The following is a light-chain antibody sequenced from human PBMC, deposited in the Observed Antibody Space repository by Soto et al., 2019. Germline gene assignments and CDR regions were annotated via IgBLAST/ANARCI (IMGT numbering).Light chain of an antibody. CDR2: GAS. Sequence: IVLTQSPGTLSLSPGQRATLSCRASESISRDYLAWYQQRLGQAPRLLIYGASSGATGIPDRFSGSGSVTDFTLNISRLEPEDFEIYYCQQYGGVPYTFGQGTKLEIK. J-gene: IGKJ2*01. CDR3: QQYGGVPYT. CDR1: ESISRDY. V-gene: IGKV3-20*01.